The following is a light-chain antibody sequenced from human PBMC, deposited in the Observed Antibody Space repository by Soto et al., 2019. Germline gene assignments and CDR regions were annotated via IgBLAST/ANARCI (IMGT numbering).Light chain of an antibody. V-gene: IGLV1-44*01. CDR1: SSNIGSNT. CDR2: SNN. J-gene: IGLJ2*01. Sequence: QSALTQPPSASGTPGQRVTISCSGSSSNIGSNTVNWYQQLPGTAPKLLIYSNNQRPSGVPDRFSGSKSGTSASLAISGLQSEDEADYYCSSYAGSNNFVVFGGGTKLTVL. CDR3: SSYAGSNNFVV.